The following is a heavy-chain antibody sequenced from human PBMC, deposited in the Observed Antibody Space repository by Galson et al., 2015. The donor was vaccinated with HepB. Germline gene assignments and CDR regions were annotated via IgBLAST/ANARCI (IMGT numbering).Heavy chain of an antibody. V-gene: IGHV4-59*08. CDR1: GGSISSYY. CDR2: IYYSGST. Sequence: ETLSLTCTVSGGSISSYYWSWIRQPPGKGLEWIGYIYYSGSTNYNPSLKSRVTISVDTSKNQFSLKLSSVTAADTAVYYCARRDIAAAFDYWGQGTLVTVSS. J-gene: IGHJ4*02. D-gene: IGHD6-13*01. CDR3: ARRDIAAAFDY.